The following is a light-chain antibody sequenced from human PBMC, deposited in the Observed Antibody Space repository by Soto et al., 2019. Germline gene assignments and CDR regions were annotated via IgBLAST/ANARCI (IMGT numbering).Light chain of an antibody. V-gene: IGKV1-6*01. Sequence: AIQMTQSPASLSVSVRDRVTITCRASQDIRNDLHWYQQKPGEAPNLLIYAATTFQSGVPSRFSGSGSGTHFTLTISSLQPEDLAIYFCLQDNSYLWTFRQGTQVDIK. CDR2: AAT. CDR1: QDIRND. CDR3: LQDNSYLWT. J-gene: IGKJ1*01.